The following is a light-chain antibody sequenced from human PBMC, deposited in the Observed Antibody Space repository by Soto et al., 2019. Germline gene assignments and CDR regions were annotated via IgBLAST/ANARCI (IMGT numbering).Light chain of an antibody. CDR3: QQYGSSSWT. CDR1: QSVSSSY. CDR2: GAS. V-gene: IGKV3-20*01. J-gene: IGKJ1*01. Sequence: EIVLTQSPGTLSLYPGERASLSCSASQSVSSSYLAWYQQKPGQAPRLLIYGASSRATGIPDRFSGSGSETDSTLTISRLEPEDFAVYYCQQYGSSSWTFGQGTKVEIK.